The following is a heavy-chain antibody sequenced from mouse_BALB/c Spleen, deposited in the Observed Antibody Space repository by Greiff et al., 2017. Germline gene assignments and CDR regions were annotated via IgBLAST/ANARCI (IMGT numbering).Heavy chain of an antibody. J-gene: IGHJ3*01. V-gene: IGHV1S81*02. CDR2: INPSNGGT. D-gene: IGHD2-4*01. CDR1: GYTFTSYY. Sequence: QVQLKESGAELVKPGASVKLSCKASGYTFTSYYMYWVKQRPGQGLEWIGEINPSNGGTNFNEKFKSKATLTVDKSSSTAYMQLSSLTSEDSAVYYCTRGPSTMITTGEFAYWGQGTLVTVSA. CDR3: TRGPSTMITTGEFAY.